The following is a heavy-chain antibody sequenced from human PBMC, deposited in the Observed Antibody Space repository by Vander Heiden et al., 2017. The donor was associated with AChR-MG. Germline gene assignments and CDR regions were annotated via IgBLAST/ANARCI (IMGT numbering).Heavy chain of an antibody. CDR2: IIPMFGTA. Sequence: QVQLVQSGAEVKKPGSSVKVSCKASGCTFSNYAISWVRQAPGQGLEGMGGIIPMFGTAKYAQKFQGRVTITADKSTSTAYMELSSLRFEDTAVYYCAREGLAGEWLIQGYYHYYMDVWGKGTTVTVSS. CDR1: GCTFSNYA. J-gene: IGHJ6*03. V-gene: IGHV1-69*06. D-gene: IGHD3-3*01. CDR3: AREGLAGEWLIQGYYHYYMDV.